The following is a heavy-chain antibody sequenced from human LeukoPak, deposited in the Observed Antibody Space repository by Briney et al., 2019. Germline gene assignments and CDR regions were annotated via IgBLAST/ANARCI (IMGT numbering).Heavy chain of an antibody. CDR3: AKDPYDSSGYYHNY. J-gene: IGHJ4*02. D-gene: IGHD3-22*01. Sequence: GGSLRLSCAASGFTFSSYAMSWVRQAPGKGLGWVSGISGSGGSTYYADSVKGRFTISRDNSKNTLYLQMNSLRAEDTAVYYCAKDPYDSSGYYHNYWGQGTLVTVSS. V-gene: IGHV3-23*01. CDR1: GFTFSSYA. CDR2: ISGSGGST.